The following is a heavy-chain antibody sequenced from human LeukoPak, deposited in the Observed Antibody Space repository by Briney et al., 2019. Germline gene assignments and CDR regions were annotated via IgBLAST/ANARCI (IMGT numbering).Heavy chain of an antibody. CDR3: ATSVEMATITYFDY. CDR1: GYTFTSYW. V-gene: IGHV5-51*01. Sequence: GESLQISCKGSGYTFTSYWIGWVRQMPGKGLEWMGIIYPGDSDTRYSPSFQGQVAISADKSISTAYLQWSSLKASDTAMYYCATSVEMATITYFDYWGQGTLVTVSS. J-gene: IGHJ4*02. D-gene: IGHD5-24*01. CDR2: IYPGDSDT.